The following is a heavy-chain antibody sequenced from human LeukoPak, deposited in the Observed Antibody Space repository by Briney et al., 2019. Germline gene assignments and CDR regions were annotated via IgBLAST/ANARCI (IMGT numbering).Heavy chain of an antibody. V-gene: IGHV1-18*01. CDR3: AREGFYGDYVGY. Sequence: ASVKVSCKASGYTFTSYGISWVRQAPGQGLEWMGWISAYNSNTNYAQKLQGRVTMTTDTSTRTAYMELRSLRSDDTAVYYCAREGFYGDYVGYWGQGTLVTVSS. D-gene: IGHD4-17*01. CDR2: ISAYNSNT. CDR1: GYTFTSYG. J-gene: IGHJ4*02.